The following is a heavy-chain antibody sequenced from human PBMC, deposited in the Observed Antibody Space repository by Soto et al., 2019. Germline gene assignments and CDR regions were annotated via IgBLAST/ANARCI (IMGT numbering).Heavy chain of an antibody. V-gene: IGHV4-30-2*01. D-gene: IGHD6-19*01. CDR2: IYHSGST. CDR3: ARVGSSGWFSYH. Sequence: SETLSLTCAVSGGSISSGGYSWSWIRQPPGKGLERIGYIYHSGSTYYNPSLKSRVTISVDTSKNQFSLKLRSVTAADTAVYYCARVGSSGWFSYHWGQGTLVTVSS. CDR1: GGSISSGGYS. J-gene: IGHJ5*02.